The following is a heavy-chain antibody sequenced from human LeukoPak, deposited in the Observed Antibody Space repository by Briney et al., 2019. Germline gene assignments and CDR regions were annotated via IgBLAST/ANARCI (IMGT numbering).Heavy chain of an antibody. Sequence: PGGSLRLSCAASGLTFSNYAMSWVRQAPGKRLEWASTISGSGGSTYYADSVSGRFTISRDNSKNTLFLQMNSLRAGDTALYYCAKDPVWNPSYYSYYMDVWGKGTTVTVSS. V-gene: IGHV3-23*01. J-gene: IGHJ6*03. CDR2: ISGSGGST. CDR3: AKDPVWNPSYYSYYMDV. D-gene: IGHD1-1*01. CDR1: GLTFSNYA.